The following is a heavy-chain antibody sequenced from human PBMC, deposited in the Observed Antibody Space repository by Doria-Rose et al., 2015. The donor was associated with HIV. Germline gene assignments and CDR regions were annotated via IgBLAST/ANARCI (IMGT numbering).Heavy chain of an antibody. D-gene: IGHD1-1*01. CDR2: IYYSGDS. Sequence: QVQLQESGPGLVKPSQTLSLTCTVSGGPISSRGYYWTWIRQRPGKDLEWIGNIYYSGDSYYNPSLKSRLTISLDTSKNRFSLRLISVTAADTAVYFCARELRGATGHKWLDPWGQGTRVAVSS. CDR1: GGPISSRGYY. V-gene: IGHV4-31*03. CDR3: ARELRGATGHKWLDP. J-gene: IGHJ5*02.